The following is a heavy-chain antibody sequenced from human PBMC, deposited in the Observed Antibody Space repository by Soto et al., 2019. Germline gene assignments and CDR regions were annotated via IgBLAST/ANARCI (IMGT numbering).Heavy chain of an antibody. CDR2: IYYSGST. V-gene: IGHV4-30-4*01. CDR1: GGSISSGDYY. J-gene: IGHJ4*02. CDR3: ASSPRLVSYAPFFDY. Sequence: KSSETLSLTCTVSGGSISSGDYYWSWIRQPPGKGLEWIGYIYYSGSTYYNPSLKSRVTISVDTSKNQFSLKLSSVTAADTAVYYCASSPRLVSYAPFFDYWGQGTLVTVSS. D-gene: IGHD2-2*01.